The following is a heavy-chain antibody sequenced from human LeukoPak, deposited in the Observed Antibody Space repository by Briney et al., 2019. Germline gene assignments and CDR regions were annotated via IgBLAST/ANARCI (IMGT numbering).Heavy chain of an antibody. J-gene: IGHJ4*02. CDR2: IFSST. D-gene: IGHD4/OR15-4a*01. Sequence: GGSLRLSCTVSGFTVSSNSMSWVRQAPGKGLEWVSFIFSSTHYSDSVKGRFTISRDNSKNTLYLQMNSLRAEDTAVYYCARRAGAYSHPYDYWGQGTLVAVSS. V-gene: IGHV3-53*01. CDR3: ARRAGAYSHPYDY. CDR1: GFTVSSNS.